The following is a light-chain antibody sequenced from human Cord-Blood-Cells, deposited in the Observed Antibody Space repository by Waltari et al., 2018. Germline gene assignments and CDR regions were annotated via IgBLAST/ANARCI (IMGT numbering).Light chain of an antibody. CDR1: QGISSY. Sequence: AIRITQSPSSLSASTGDSVTITCRASQGISSYLAWYQQKPGKAPKLLIYAASTLQSGVPSRFSGSGSGTEFTLTISCLQSEDFATYYCQQYYSYPRTFGQGTKVEIK. CDR2: AAS. CDR3: QQYYSYPRT. J-gene: IGKJ1*01. V-gene: IGKV1-8*01.